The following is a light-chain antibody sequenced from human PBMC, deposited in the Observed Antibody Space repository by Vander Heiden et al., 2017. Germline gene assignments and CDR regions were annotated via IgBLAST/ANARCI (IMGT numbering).Light chain of an antibody. V-gene: IGLV8-61*01. CDR1: SGSVSTSYY. J-gene: IGLJ3*02. Sequence: QTVVTQEPSFSVSPGGTVTLTCGLSSGSVSTSYYPSWYPQTPGQAPRTLIYSTNTRSSGVPDRCSGSILGNKAALTITGAQADDESDYYCVLDMGSGSWVFGGGTKLTVL. CDR2: STN. CDR3: VLDMGSGSWV.